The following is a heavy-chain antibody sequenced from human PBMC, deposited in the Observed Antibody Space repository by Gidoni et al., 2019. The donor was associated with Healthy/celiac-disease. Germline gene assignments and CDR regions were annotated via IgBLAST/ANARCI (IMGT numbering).Heavy chain of an antibody. CDR3: ATITLRYFDWLLSRGYYGMDV. J-gene: IGHJ6*02. CDR2: INPNSGGT. Sequence: QVQLVQSGAEVKKPGASVKVSCKASGYTFTGYYMHWVRQAPGQGLEWMGWINPNSGGTNYAQKFHGRVPITRDTSSSTAYMELSMLRSDDTAVYYCATITLRYFDWLLSRGYYGMDVWGQGTTVTVSS. D-gene: IGHD3-9*01. CDR1: GYTFTGYY. V-gene: IGHV1-2*02.